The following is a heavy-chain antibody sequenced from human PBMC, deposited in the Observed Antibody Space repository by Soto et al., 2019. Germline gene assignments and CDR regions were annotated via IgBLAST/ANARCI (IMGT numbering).Heavy chain of an antibody. CDR3: ARVGSSAPALDY. CDR2: ISSSSSYI. CDR1: GFTFSSYS. D-gene: IGHD6-6*01. Sequence: GGSLRLSCAASGFTFSSYSMNWVRQAPGKGLEWVSSISSSSSYIYYADSVKGRFTISRDNAKNSLYLQMNSLRAEDTAVYYCARVGSSAPALDYWGQGTLVTVSS. V-gene: IGHV3-21*01. J-gene: IGHJ4*02.